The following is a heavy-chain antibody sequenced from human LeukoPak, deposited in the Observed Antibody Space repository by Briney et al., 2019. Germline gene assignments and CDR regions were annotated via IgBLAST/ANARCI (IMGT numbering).Heavy chain of an antibody. D-gene: IGHD6-13*01. J-gene: IGHJ4*02. CDR1: GFTFSGYW. CDR2: INPDGSST. Sequence: GGSLRLSCAASGFTFSGYWMHWVRQAPGKGLVWVSRINPDGSSTTYADSVKGRFTISRDNAKNTLYLQMNSLRVEDTAVYCCASGRITSSWYYFDYWGQGALVTVSS. CDR3: ASGRITSSWYYFDY. V-gene: IGHV3-74*01.